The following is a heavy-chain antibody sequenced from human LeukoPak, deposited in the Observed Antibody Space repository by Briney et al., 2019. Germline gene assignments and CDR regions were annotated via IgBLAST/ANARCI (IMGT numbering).Heavy chain of an antibody. J-gene: IGHJ3*02. D-gene: IGHD3-22*01. V-gene: IGHV3-21*01. Sequence: GGSLRLSCAASGFTFSSYSMTWVRQAPGKGLEWVSYISSSSSYIYYADSVKGRFTISRDNAKNSLYVQMNSLRAEDTAVYYCARHYYESSGYLGAFDIWGQGTMVTVSS. CDR3: ARHYYESSGYLGAFDI. CDR1: GFTFSSYS. CDR2: ISSSSSYI.